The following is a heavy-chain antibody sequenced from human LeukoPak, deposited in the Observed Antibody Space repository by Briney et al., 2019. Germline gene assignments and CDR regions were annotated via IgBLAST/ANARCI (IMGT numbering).Heavy chain of an antibody. D-gene: IGHD1-26*01. J-gene: IGHJ4*02. Sequence: ASVKVSCKASGYTFTSYYMHWVRQAPGQGLEWMGWISAYNGNTNYAQKLQGRVTMTTDTSTSTAYMELRSLRSDDTAVYYCARDRRVGARSYFDYWGQGTLVTVSS. CDR1: GYTFTSYY. CDR3: ARDRRVGARSYFDY. V-gene: IGHV1-18*04. CDR2: ISAYNGNT.